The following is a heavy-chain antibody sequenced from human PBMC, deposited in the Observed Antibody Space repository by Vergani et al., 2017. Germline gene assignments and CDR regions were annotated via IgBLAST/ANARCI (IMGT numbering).Heavy chain of an antibody. Sequence: EVQLVPSGAEVKKPGESLTISCKGSGYSFTSYWIGWVRQMPGKGLEWMGIIYPGDSDTRYSPSFQGQVTISADKSISTAYLQWSSLKASDTAMYYCARRVDRDCSSTSCYPTPHWYFDLWGRGTLVTVSS. V-gene: IGHV5-51*01. CDR3: ARRVDRDCSSTSCYPTPHWYFDL. J-gene: IGHJ2*01. CDR1: GYSFTSYW. CDR2: IYPGDSDT. D-gene: IGHD2-2*01.